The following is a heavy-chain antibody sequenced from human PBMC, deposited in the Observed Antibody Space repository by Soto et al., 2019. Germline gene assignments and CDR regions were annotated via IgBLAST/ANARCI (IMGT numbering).Heavy chain of an antibody. CDR1: GGSISSGDYY. D-gene: IGHD5-18*01. CDR2: IYYRGST. V-gene: IGHV4-30-4*01. J-gene: IGHJ6*02. Sequence: QVQLQESGPGLVKPSQTLSLTCTVSGGSISSGDYYWSWIRHPPGKGLEWIGNIYYRGSTYNNPSLKSRVTQSVDTSKNQFSLKLSSVTAADTAVYYCARASPVVTDVWGQGTTVTVSS. CDR3: ARASPVVTDV.